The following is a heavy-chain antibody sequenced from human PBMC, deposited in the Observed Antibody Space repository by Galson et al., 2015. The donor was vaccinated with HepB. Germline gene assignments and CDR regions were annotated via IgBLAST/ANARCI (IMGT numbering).Heavy chain of an antibody. CDR1: GFTFSSYG. Sequence: LRLSCAASGFTFSSYGMHWVRQAPGKGLEWVAVIWYDGSNKYYADSVKGRFTISRDNSKNMLYLQMNSLRAEDTAVYYCARGGGLYYGDSHFDYWGQGTLVTVSS. CDR2: IWYDGSNK. V-gene: IGHV3-33*01. J-gene: IGHJ4*02. CDR3: ARGGGLYYGDSHFDY. D-gene: IGHD4-17*01.